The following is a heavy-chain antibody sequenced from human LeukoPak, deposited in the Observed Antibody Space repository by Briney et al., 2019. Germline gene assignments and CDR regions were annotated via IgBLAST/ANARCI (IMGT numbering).Heavy chain of an antibody. Sequence: GGSLRLSCAASGFTFDDYDMSWVRQVPGKGLEWVSAINWNGASTGYADSVKGRFTISRDNAKTSLYLQMNSLSAEDTALYFCARDVEYSNIYFYYYIDVWGNGTTVTVSS. D-gene: IGHD6-6*01. CDR2: INWNGAST. CDR3: ARDVEYSNIYFYYYIDV. CDR1: GFTFDDYD. V-gene: IGHV3-20*04. J-gene: IGHJ6*03.